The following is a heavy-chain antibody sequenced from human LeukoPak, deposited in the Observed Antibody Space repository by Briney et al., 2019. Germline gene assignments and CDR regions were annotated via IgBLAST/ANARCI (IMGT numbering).Heavy chain of an antibody. CDR3: AKDLVPGSDIVVVVGATPFDP. V-gene: IGHV3-23*01. J-gene: IGHJ5*02. CDR2: ISGSGGST. D-gene: IGHD2-15*01. Sequence: PGGSLRLSCAASGFTFSSYAMSWVRQAPGKGLEWVSAISGSGGSTDYADSVKGRFTISRDNSKNTLYLQMNSLRAEDTAVYYCAKDLVPGSDIVVVVGATPFDPWGQGTLVTVSS. CDR1: GFTFSSYA.